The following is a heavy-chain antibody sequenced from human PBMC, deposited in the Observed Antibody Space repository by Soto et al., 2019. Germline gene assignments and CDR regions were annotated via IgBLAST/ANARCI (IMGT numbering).Heavy chain of an antibody. CDR3: TTDHYDSWSGLNWFVP. D-gene: IGHD3-3*01. CDR1: GFTFGDYA. CDR2: IRSKAYGGTT. J-gene: IGHJ5*02. Sequence: EVQLVESGGGLVQPGRSLRLSCTASGFTFGDYAMSWFRQAPGKGLEWVGFIRSKAYGGTTEYAASVKGRFTISRDDSKSIAYLQMNSLKTEDRAVYYCTTDHYDSWSGLNWFVPWGQGTLVTVSS. V-gene: IGHV3-49*03.